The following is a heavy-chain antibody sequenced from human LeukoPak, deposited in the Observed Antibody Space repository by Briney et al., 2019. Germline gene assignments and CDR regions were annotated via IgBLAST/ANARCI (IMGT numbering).Heavy chain of an antibody. CDR2: IYTSGST. V-gene: IGHV4-4*07. Sequence: SETLSLTCTVSGGSISSYYWSWIRQPAGKGLEWIGRIYTSGSTNYNPSLKSRVTMSVDTSKNQFSLKLSSVTAADTAVYYCARDSFRGVIRWFDPWGQGTLVTVSS. CDR3: ARDSFRGVIRWFDP. J-gene: IGHJ5*02. D-gene: IGHD3-10*01. CDR1: GGSISSYY.